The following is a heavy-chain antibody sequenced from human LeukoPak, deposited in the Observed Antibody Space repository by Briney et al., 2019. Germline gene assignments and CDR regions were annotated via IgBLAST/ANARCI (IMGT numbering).Heavy chain of an antibody. J-gene: IGHJ4*02. Sequence: PGGSLRLSCAASGFTFSSYWMTWVRQAPGKGLEWVANIKEDGSEKSYVDSVKGRFTISRDNAKNSLYLQLNSLRAEDTAVYYCAKDKWTPGHSGQGTLVTVSS. CDR3: AKDKWTPGH. CDR2: IKEDGSEK. CDR1: GFTFSSYW. V-gene: IGHV3-7*04. D-gene: IGHD1-26*01.